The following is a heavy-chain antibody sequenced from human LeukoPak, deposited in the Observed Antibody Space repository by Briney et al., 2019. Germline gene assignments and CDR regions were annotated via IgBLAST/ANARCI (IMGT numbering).Heavy chain of an antibody. CDR2: ITSNSGDT. J-gene: IGHJ5*02. Sequence: ASVKVSCKASGYTFTGYYIQWVRQAPGQGLEWMGWITSNSGDTDYARKFQGRVTMTRDTSISTAYMELNGLKSDDTAVYYCARAPIGLGFFDPWGQGTLVTVAS. V-gene: IGHV1-2*07. CDR1: GYTFTGYY. CDR3: ARAPIGLGFFDP. D-gene: IGHD7-27*01.